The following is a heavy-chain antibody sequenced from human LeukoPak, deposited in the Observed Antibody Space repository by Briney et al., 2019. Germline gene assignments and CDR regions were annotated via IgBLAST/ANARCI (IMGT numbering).Heavy chain of an antibody. CDR2: IQNDGSNK. J-gene: IGHJ4*02. CDR1: GFTFSDYG. V-gene: IGHV3-30*02. CDR3: AKDEIHGVTGAGPGY. Sequence: PGGSLRLSCVASGFTFSDYGIHWVRQAPAKGLDWVAFIQNDGSNKYYGDSVKGRFTISRDNSKNTLYLQMNSLRAEDTAVYHCAKDEIHGVTGAGPGYWGQGTLVTVSS. D-gene: IGHD6-13*01.